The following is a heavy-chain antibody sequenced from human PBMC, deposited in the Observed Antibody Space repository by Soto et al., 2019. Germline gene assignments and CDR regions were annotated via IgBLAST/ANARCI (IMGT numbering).Heavy chain of an antibody. CDR1: GGTFSSYT. V-gene: IGHV1-69*02. CDR3: ARGTVVVAANWFDP. Sequence: QVQLVQSGAEVKKPGSSVKVSCKASGGTFSSYTISWVRQAPGQGLEWMGRIIPILGIANYAQKFQGRVRIRADKSASTAYMELSSLRSEDTAVYYCARGTVVVAANWFDPWCQGTLVTVSS. D-gene: IGHD2-15*01. CDR2: IIPILGIA. J-gene: IGHJ5*02.